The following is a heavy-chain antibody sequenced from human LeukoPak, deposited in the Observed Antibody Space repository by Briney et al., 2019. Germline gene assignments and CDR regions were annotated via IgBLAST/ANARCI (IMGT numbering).Heavy chain of an antibody. D-gene: IGHD3-10*01. CDR1: GYTFTGYY. J-gene: IGHJ4*02. V-gene: IGHV1-2*02. CDR3: ARVLGSGSYYKLPLGY. Sequence: GASVKVSCKASGYTFTGYYMHWVRQAPGQGLEWMGWINPNSGGTNYAQKFQGRVTMTRDTSISTAYMELSRLRSDDTAVYYCARVLGSGSYYKLPLGYWDQGTLVTVSS. CDR2: INPNSGGT.